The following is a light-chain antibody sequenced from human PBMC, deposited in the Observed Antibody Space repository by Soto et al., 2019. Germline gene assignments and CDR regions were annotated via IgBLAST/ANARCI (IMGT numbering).Light chain of an antibody. V-gene: IGLV2-14*01. CDR1: SSDVGGYNY. CDR2: EVS. J-gene: IGLJ1*01. CDR3: CSYTFNSTHV. Sequence: QSVLTQPASVSGSPAQSITISCTGTSSDVGGYNYVSWYQHHPGKAPKLIIYEVSYRPSGVSNRFSGSKSGNTASLTISGLQADDEVDYYCCSYTFNSTHVFXTGTKVTVL.